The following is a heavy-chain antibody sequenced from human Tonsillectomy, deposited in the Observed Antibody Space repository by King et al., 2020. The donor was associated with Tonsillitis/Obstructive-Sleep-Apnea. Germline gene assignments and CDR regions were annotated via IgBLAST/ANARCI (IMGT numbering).Heavy chain of an antibody. D-gene: IGHD2-2*01. CDR1: GFTFSNSA. J-gene: IGHJ4*02. Sequence: VQLVESGGGLVQPGESLRLSCATSGFTFSNSAMSWVCQAPETGLEWVSAISGSGGSTYYAESAKGRFTISRDNSKNTLYLDMNTLRAEDTAVYYCAKAPTALPALFDYWGQGTLVTVSS. CDR3: AKAPTALPALFDY. CDR2: ISGSGGST. V-gene: IGHV3-23*04.